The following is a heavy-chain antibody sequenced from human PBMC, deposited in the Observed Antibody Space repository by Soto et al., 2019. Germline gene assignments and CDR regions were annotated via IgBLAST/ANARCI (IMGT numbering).Heavy chain of an antibody. CDR2: ISWNSGSI. D-gene: IGHD5-12*01. V-gene: IGHV3-9*01. J-gene: IGHJ2*01. CDR3: AKDIMIGYSGYAAGRYFDL. Sequence: EVQLVESGGGLVQPGRSLRLSCAASGFTFDDYAMHWVRQAPGKGLEWVSGISWNSGSIGYADSVKGRFTISRDNAKNSLYLQMNSLRAEDTALYYCAKDIMIGYSGYAAGRYFDLWGRGTLVTVYS. CDR1: GFTFDDYA.